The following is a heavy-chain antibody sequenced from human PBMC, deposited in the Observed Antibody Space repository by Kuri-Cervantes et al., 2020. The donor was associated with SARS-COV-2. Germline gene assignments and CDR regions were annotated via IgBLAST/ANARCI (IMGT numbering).Heavy chain of an antibody. CDR3: ARAFVVVVAAWRTGMDV. J-gene: IGHJ6*02. Sequence: GGSLRLSCAASGFTFSSYAMHWVRQAPGKGLEWVAVISYDGSNKYYADSVKGRFTISRDNSKSTLHLQMNSLRAEDTAVYYCARAFVVVVAAWRTGMDVWGQGTTVTVSS. V-gene: IGHV3-30-3*01. D-gene: IGHD2-15*01. CDR1: GFTFSSYA. CDR2: ISYDGSNK.